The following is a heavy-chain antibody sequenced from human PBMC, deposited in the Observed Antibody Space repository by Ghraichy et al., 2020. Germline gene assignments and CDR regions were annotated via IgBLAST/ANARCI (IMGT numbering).Heavy chain of an antibody. CDR2: ISGSGGST. V-gene: IGHV3-23*01. CDR3: AKDLEGYNYGQGMTGGVDY. J-gene: IGHJ4*02. D-gene: IGHD5-18*01. Sequence: GGSLRLSCAASGFTFSNYAMSWVRQAPGKGLEWVSIISGSGGSTYYADSVKGRFTISRDNSKNTLYLQMNSLRAEDTAVYYCAKDLEGYNYGQGMTGGVDYWGQGTLVTVSS. CDR1: GFTFSNYA.